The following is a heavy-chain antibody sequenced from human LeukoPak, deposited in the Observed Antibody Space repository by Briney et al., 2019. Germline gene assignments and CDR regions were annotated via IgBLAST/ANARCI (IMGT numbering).Heavy chain of an antibody. J-gene: IGHJ3*02. V-gene: IGHV3-30*02. Sequence: GGSLRLSCAASGFTFSSFGMHWVRQAPGEGLEWVAFIRYDESKTFYADSVKGRFTISRDNAKNTLYLQMNSLRAEDTAVYYCARDFRPPDDAFDIWVQGTMVTVCS. CDR1: GFTFSSFG. CDR2: IRYDESKT. CDR3: ARDFRPPDDAFDI.